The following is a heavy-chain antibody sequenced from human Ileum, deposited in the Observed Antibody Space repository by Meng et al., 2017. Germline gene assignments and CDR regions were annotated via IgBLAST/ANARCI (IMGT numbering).Heavy chain of an antibody. CDR3: VRDNYDSSGYWVLDY. J-gene: IGHJ4*02. CDR2: IYSGGST. D-gene: IGHD3-22*01. CDR1: GFTVSSNY. Sequence: GGSLRLSCAASGFTVSSNYMSWVRQAPGKGLEWVSVIYSGGSTYYADSVKGRFTISRDNSKNTLYLQMNSLRAEDTAVYYCVRDNYDSSGYWVLDYWSQGTLVTVSS. V-gene: IGHV3-53*01.